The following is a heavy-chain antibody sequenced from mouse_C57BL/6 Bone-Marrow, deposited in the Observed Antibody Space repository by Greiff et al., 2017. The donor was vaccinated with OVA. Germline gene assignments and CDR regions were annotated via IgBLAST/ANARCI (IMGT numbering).Heavy chain of an antibody. CDR3: ARGGGYYLDY. Sequence: EVQLQQSGPELVKPGASVKISCKASGYSFTGYYMNWVKQSPEKSLEWIGEINPSTGGTTYNQKFKAKATLTVDKSSSTAYMQLKSLTSEDSAVYYCARGGGYYLDYWGQGTTLTVSS. CDR2: INPSTGGT. CDR1: GYSFTGYY. V-gene: IGHV1-42*01. J-gene: IGHJ2*01. D-gene: IGHD1-1*02.